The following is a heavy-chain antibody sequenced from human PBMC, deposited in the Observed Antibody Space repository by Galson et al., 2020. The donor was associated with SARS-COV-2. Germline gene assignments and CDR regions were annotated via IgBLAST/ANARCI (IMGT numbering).Heavy chain of an antibody. CDR2: INAGNGNS. J-gene: IGHJ4*02. Sequence: ASVKVSCKASGYTFTSYAMHWVRQAPGQRLEWMGWINAGNGNSKYSQKFQGRVTITRDTSASTAYMERSSLRSEDTAVYYCAAARGQVATGVLVLDYWGQGTLVTVSS. CDR1: GYTFTSYA. CDR3: AAARGQVATGVLVLDY. D-gene: IGHD5-12*01. V-gene: IGHV1-3*01.